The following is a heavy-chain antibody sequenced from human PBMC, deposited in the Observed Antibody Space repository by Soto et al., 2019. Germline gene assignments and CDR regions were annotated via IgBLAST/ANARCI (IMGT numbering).Heavy chain of an antibody. V-gene: IGHV4-59*01. CDR2: IYYSGST. Sequence: SETLSLTCTVSGGSISSYYWSWIRQPPGKGLEWIGYIYYSGSTNYNPSLKSRVTISVDTSKNQFSLKLSSVTAADTAVYYCARGYSSSWYEAGYYYYYMDVWGKGTTVTVSS. D-gene: IGHD6-13*01. J-gene: IGHJ6*03. CDR3: ARGYSSSWYEAGYYYYYMDV. CDR1: GGSISSYY.